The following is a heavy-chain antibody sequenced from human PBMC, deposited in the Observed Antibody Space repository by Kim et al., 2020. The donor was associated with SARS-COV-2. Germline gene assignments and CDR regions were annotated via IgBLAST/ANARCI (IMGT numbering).Heavy chain of an antibody. J-gene: IGHJ1*01. CDR2: ISWNSGSI. Sequence: GGSLRLSCAASGFTFDDYAMHWVRQAPGKGLEWVSGISWNSGSIGYADSVKGRFTISRDNAKNSLYLQMNSLRAEDTALYYCAKSGSDYGGNGPNEYFQHWGQGTLVTVSS. V-gene: IGHV3-9*01. CDR3: AKSGSDYGGNGPNEYFQH. D-gene: IGHD4-17*01. CDR1: GFTFDDYA.